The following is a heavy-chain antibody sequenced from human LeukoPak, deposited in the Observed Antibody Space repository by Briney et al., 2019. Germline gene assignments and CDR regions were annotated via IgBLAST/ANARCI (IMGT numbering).Heavy chain of an antibody. V-gene: IGHV3-23*01. CDR1: GFLFSYYT. CDR2: INGSGDAT. CDR3: AKSDCGSDGCKLLNY. Sequence: GGSLRLSCAVSGFLFSYYTMTWVRQGPGKGLEWVSSINGSGDATLYADSVMGRFTISRDNAKNTVSLQMNNLRAEDTAVYYCAKSDCGSDGCKLLNYWGQGTLVIASS. J-gene: IGHJ4*02. D-gene: IGHD3-10*01.